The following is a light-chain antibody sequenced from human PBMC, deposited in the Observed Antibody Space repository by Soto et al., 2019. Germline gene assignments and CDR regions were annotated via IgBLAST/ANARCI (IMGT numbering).Light chain of an antibody. CDR3: QQYSSYST. V-gene: IGKV1-5*03. Sequence: DIQLTQSPSLLSASIGERVTITCRASHDISTFLAWYQQKPGKAPKLLIYKASSLESGVPSRFSGSGSGTEFTLTISSLQPDDFATYYCQQYSSYSTFGQGTKVDI. J-gene: IGKJ1*01. CDR2: KAS. CDR1: HDISTF.